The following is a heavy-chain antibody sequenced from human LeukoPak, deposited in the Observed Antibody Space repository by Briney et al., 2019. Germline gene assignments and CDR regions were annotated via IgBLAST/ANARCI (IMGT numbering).Heavy chain of an antibody. V-gene: IGHV4-39*01. Sequence: SETLSLTCTVFGGSISSSSYYWGWIRQPPGKGLEWIGSIYYSGSTYYNPSLKSRVTISVDTSKNQFSLKLSSVTAADTAVYYCARQEDSGWYSAEVVGWFDPWGQGTLVTVSS. CDR3: ARQEDSGWYSAEVVGWFDP. J-gene: IGHJ5*02. CDR1: GGSISSSSYY. CDR2: IYYSGST. D-gene: IGHD6-19*01.